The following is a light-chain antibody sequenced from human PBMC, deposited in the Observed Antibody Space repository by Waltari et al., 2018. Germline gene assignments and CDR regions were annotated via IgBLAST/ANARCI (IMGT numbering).Light chain of an antibody. CDR3: QQCSNWPPEYT. Sequence: EIVLTQSPATLSLSPGERATLSCRASQSVSRHLAWYQQKPGQDPRLLIYDVSNRATGIPGRFSGSGSGTDFTLTISSLEPEDFAVYFCQQCSNWPPEYTFGQGTKLEIK. J-gene: IGKJ2*01. CDR1: QSVSRH. CDR2: DVS. V-gene: IGKV3-11*01.